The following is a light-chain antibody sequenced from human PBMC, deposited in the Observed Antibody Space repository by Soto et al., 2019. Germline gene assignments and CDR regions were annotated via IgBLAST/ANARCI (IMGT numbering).Light chain of an antibody. J-gene: IGLJ1*01. CDR3: SSYTGSNTRYV. CDR2: EVS. V-gene: IGLV2-14*01. CDR1: SSDVGGYNY. Sequence: QSVLTQPASVSGSPGQSITISCTGTSSDVGGYNYVSWYQQHPGKTPKLMIYEVSNRPSGVSNRFSGSKSGNTASLTISGIQAEDEADYYCSSYTGSNTRYVFGTGTKLTVL.